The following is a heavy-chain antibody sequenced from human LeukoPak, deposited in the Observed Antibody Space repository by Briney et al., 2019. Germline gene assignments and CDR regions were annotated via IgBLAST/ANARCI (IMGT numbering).Heavy chain of an antibody. Sequence: GGSLRLSCAPSGFTFSDYYMSWIRQAPGQGLEWLSYISSSSTYTNYADSVKGRFSISRDNAKNSVYLQMNSLRAEDTAVYYCAKGYSYGHFWGQGTLVTFSS. CDR2: ISSSSTYT. J-gene: IGHJ4*02. D-gene: IGHD5-18*01. V-gene: IGHV3-11*03. CDR1: GFTFSDYY. CDR3: AKGYSYGHF.